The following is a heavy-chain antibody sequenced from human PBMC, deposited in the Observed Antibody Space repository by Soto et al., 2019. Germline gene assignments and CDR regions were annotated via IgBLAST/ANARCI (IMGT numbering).Heavy chain of an antibody. CDR3: AHGYYDILTGSYGMDV. Sequence: SVKVSCKASGGTFSSYTISWVRQAPGQGLEWMGRIIPILGIANYAQKFQGRVTITADKSTSTAYMELRSLRSDDTAVYYCAHGYYDILTGSYGMDVWGQGTTVTVSS. D-gene: IGHD3-9*01. V-gene: IGHV1-69*02. CDR1: GGTFSSYT. J-gene: IGHJ6*02. CDR2: IIPILGIA.